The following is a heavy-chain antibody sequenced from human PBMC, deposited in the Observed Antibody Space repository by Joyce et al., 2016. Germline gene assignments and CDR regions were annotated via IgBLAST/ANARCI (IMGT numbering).Heavy chain of an antibody. CDR2: IFYSGST. CDR1: GGSISNYF. CDR3: ARAGGGTYPFDY. V-gene: IGHV4-59*01. D-gene: IGHD1-26*01. Sequence: QVKLQESGPGLVKPSETLSLTCTVSGGSISNYFWSWIRQPPGKGLEWIGYIFYSGSTNDNHSLRSRVTISLDPSKNQFSLQLSSVTTADTTVYYCARAGGGTYPFDYWGQGAPVTVSS. J-gene: IGHJ4*02.